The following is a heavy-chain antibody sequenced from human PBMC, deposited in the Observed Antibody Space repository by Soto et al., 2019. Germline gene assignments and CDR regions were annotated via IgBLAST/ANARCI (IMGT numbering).Heavy chain of an antibody. J-gene: IGHJ4*02. CDR2: IWYDGSDK. CDR3: AREEIPMISFGGAFDY. V-gene: IGHV3-33*01. Sequence: PGGSLRLPCAASGFRFGDYGMDWVRQAPGKGLEWVAAIWYDGSDKYYADSVKRRVTISRDNSKNTVFLQMNTLRAEDTAVYYCAREEIPMISFGGAFDYWGQGTQVTVSS. D-gene: IGHD3-16*01. CDR1: GFRFGDYG.